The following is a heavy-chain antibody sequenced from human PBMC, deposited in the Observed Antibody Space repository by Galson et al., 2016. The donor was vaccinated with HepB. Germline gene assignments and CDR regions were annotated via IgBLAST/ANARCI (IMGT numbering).Heavy chain of an antibody. CDR3: AKVRGDYHYDTSGLAAFDI. CDR2: ISYDGNNN. V-gene: IGHV3-30*18. J-gene: IGHJ3*02. Sequence: SLRLSCAASGFTFGTHAMHWVRQAPGKGLEWVAVISYDGNNNYYVDSVKGRFAISRDNSQNTLFLRMNSLRTEDTAIDYCAKVRGDYHYDTSGLAAFDICAQGTTVTVPS. D-gene: IGHD3-10*01. CDR1: GFTFGTHA.